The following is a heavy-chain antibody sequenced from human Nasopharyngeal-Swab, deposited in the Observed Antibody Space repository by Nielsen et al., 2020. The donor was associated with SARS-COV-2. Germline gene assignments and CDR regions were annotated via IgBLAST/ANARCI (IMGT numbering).Heavy chain of an antibody. D-gene: IGHD1-1*01. CDR2: ISSSSSYI. CDR1: GFTFSSYS. J-gene: IGHJ6*02. V-gene: IGHV3-21*01. CDR3: ARVSGTQSIYYYYGMDV. Sequence: GESLKISCAASGFTFSSYSMSWVRQAPGKGLEWVSSISSSSSYIYYADSVKGRFTISRDNAKNSLYLQMNSLRAEDTAVYYCARVSGTQSIYYYYGMDVWGQGTTVTVSS.